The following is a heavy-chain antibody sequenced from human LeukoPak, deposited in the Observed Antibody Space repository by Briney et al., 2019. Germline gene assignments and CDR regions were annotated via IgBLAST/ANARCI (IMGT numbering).Heavy chain of an antibody. J-gene: IGHJ3*02. V-gene: IGHV4-61*02. CDR2: IYTSGST. D-gene: IGHD3-22*01. CDR1: GGSISSGSYY. CDR3: ARVRVVVNIRDAFDI. Sequence: SETLSLTCTVSGGSISSGSYYWSWIRQPAGKGLEWIGRIYTSGSTNYNPSLKSRVTISVDTSKNQFSLKLSSVTAADTAVYYCARVRVVVNIRDAFDIWGQGTMVTVSS.